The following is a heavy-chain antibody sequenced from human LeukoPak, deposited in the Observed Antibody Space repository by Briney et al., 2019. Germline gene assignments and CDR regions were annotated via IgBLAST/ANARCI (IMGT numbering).Heavy chain of an antibody. CDR3: ARETMVRGVII. Sequence: SETLSLTCAVYGGSFSGYYWSWIRQPPGKGLEWIGEINRSGSTNYNPSLKSRVTISVDTSKNQFSLKLSSVTAADTAVYYCARETMVRGVIIWGQGTLVTVSS. V-gene: IGHV4-34*01. D-gene: IGHD3-10*01. J-gene: IGHJ4*02. CDR2: INRSGST. CDR1: GGSFSGYY.